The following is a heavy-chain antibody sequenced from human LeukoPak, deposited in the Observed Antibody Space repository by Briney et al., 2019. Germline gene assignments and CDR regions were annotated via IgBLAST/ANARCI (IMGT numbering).Heavy chain of an antibody. CDR3: AREYCSSTSCYRGYFDH. Sequence: GGSLRLSCAASGFTVSSNYMSWVRQAPGKGLEWVSVIYSGGSTYYADSVKGRFTISRDNSKNTLYLQMNSLRAEDTTVYYCAREYCSSTSCYRGYFDHWGQGTLVTVSS. V-gene: IGHV3-66*01. CDR2: IYSGGST. J-gene: IGHJ4*02. CDR1: GFTVSSNY. D-gene: IGHD2-2*01.